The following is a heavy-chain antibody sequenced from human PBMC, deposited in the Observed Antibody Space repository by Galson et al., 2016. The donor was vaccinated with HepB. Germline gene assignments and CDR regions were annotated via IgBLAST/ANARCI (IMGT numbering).Heavy chain of an antibody. J-gene: IGHJ6*02. Sequence: SCKASGYTFNNYDINWVRQASGRGLEWMGWMNPYDVKTDYAQKFQGRVTMTRNAHISTAYMEPSSLTSEDTAVNYCARGGGMDVWGQGTAVTVSS. CDR1: GYTFNNYD. V-gene: IGHV1-8*01. CDR3: ARGGGMDV. CDR2: MNPYDVKT.